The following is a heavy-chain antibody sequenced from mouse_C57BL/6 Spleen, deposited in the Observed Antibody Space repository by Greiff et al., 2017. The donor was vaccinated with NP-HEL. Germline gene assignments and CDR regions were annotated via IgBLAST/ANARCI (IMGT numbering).Heavy chain of an antibody. CDR3: VLIYYGYDGFDY. D-gene: IGHD2-2*01. Sequence: VQLQQSGPGLVKPSQSLSLTCSVTGYSITSGYYWNWIRQFPGNKLEWMGYISYDGSNNYNPSLKNRISITRDTSKNQFFLKLNSVTTEDTATYYCVLIYYGYDGFDYWGQGTTLTVSS. CDR1: GYSITSGYY. J-gene: IGHJ2*01. V-gene: IGHV3-6*01. CDR2: ISYDGSN.